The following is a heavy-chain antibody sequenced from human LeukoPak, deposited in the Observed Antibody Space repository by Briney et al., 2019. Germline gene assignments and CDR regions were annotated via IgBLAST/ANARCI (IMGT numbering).Heavy chain of an antibody. D-gene: IGHD3-10*01. J-gene: IGHJ3*02. Sequence: SETLSLTCTVSGGSISSSAYYWGWIRQPPGKGLEWIGQIYSSGSTYYNPSLESRVTISVEKSKNQFSLNLSSVTAADTAVYYCARVTSYLAFDIFGQGTIVTVSS. CDR3: ARVTSYLAFDI. CDR1: GGSISSSAYY. V-gene: IGHV4-39*07. CDR2: IYSSGST.